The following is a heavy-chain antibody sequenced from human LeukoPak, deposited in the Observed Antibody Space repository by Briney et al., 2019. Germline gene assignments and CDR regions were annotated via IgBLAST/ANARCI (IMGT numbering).Heavy chain of an antibody. V-gene: IGHV3-48*03. J-gene: IGHJ6*04. CDR3: AKDGFGDPDGYYYYYGMDV. D-gene: IGHD3-10*01. CDR1: GFTFSTYE. CDR2: ISRSGSTI. Sequence: GGSLRLSCAASGFTFSTYEMNWVRQAPGKGLEWISYISRSGSTIYYADSVKGRFTISRDNAQNSLYLQMNSLRAEDTAVYYCAKDGFGDPDGYYYYYGMDVWGKGTTVTVSS.